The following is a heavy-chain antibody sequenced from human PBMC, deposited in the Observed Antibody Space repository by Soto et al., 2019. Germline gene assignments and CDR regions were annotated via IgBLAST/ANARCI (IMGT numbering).Heavy chain of an antibody. CDR1: GHTLSELF. D-gene: IGHD1-26*01. V-gene: IGHV1-24*01. Sequence: QVQLAQSGTEVKKPGASVKVSCKVSGHTLSELFVHWVRQAPGRGLEWLGGFDPEEGNTDYAPNCQGRVTMTDDSSTDTAYLEVSSLTSADTAVYYCSAGFPQWELLQYWGQGTLLTVSS. CDR3: SAGFPQWELLQY. CDR2: FDPEEGNT. J-gene: IGHJ4*02.